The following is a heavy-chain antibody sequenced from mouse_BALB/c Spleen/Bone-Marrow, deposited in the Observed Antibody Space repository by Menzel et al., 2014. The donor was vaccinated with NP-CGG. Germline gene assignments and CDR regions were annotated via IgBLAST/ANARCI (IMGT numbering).Heavy chain of an antibody. Sequence: EVKLVASGGCLVQPGGSLRLSCATSGFTFTAYYMSSFRQPPGKSLEWLGFIRNKANGYTTEYSASVKGRFTISRDNSQSILYLQMNTLRAEDSATYYCAREIINDYHWYFDVWGAGTTVTVSS. CDR1: GFTFTAYY. D-gene: IGHD2-4*01. V-gene: IGHV7-3*02. J-gene: IGHJ1*01. CDR3: AREIINDYHWYFDV. CDR2: IRNKANGYTT.